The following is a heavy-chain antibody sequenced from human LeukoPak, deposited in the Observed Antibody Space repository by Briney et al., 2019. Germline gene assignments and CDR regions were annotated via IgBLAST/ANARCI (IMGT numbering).Heavy chain of an antibody. CDR1: GFTFSSYS. J-gene: IGHJ4*02. CDR2: ISSASNTI. CDR3: ARDYGVVEIDY. Sequence: GGSLRLSCAASGFTFSSYSMNWVRQAPGKGLEWISYISSASNTIYYADSVKSRFTISRDNAKNSVYLQMNSLRAEDTAVYYCARDYGVVEIDYWGQGTLVTVSS. D-gene: IGHD2-15*01. V-gene: IGHV3-48*01.